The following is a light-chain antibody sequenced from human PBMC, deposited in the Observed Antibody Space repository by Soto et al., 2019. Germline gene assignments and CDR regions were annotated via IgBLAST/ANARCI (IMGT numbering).Light chain of an antibody. Sequence: DIQLTQSPSFLSASVGDRVGITCRASQAINNYLAWYQQKPGGPPKLLIYAASTLHGVTSRFSGDGSGTEFTLTIRSLQPEDFPTYICQQLLTCQLPFGVRNEVDI. J-gene: IGKJ4*02. CDR1: QAINNY. V-gene: IGKV1-9*01. CDR3: QQLLTCQLP. CDR2: AAS.